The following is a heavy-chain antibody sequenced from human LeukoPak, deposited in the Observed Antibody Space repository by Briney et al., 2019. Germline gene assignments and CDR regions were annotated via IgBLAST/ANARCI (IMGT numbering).Heavy chain of an antibody. J-gene: IGHJ4*02. CDR1: GDSVSSNSAA. CDR3: ARVRYYDSSGYYQDYYFDY. Sequence: SQTLSLTCAISGDSVSSNSAAWHWLRQSPSRGLEWLGRTYYRSKWYNDYAVSVKSRITINPDTSKNQFSLQLNSVTPEDTAVYYCARVRYYDSSGYYQDYYFDYWGQGTLVTVSS. V-gene: IGHV6-1*01. CDR2: TYYRSKWYN. D-gene: IGHD3-22*01.